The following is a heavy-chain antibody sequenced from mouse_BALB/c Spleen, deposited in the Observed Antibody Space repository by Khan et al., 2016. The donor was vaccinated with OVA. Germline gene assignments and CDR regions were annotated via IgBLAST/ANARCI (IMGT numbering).Heavy chain of an antibody. Sequence: QIQLVQSGPELKKPGETVKISCKASGYTFTNYGLNWVKQAPGKGLQWMGWINTNTGESTYAVDFKGRFAFSLETSASTAYLQINNLKNEDTATYFCARPPYFSYVMVYWGQGTSVTVSS. J-gene: IGHJ4*01. CDR2: INTNTGES. CDR1: GYTFTNYG. CDR3: ARPPYFSYVMVY. V-gene: IGHV9-3-1*01. D-gene: IGHD2-10*01.